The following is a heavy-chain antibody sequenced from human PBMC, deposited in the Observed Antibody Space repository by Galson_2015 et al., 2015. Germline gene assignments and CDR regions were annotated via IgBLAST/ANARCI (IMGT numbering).Heavy chain of an antibody. Sequence: SVKVSCKASGSTFTSYGISWVRQAPGQGLEWMGWISAYNGNTNYAQKLQGRVTMTTDTSTSTAYMELRSLRSDDTAVYYCARDRVVVPYYYGSGSYDTNYYYYYMDVWGKGTTVTVSS. D-gene: IGHD3-10*01. V-gene: IGHV1-18*01. CDR3: ARDRVVVPYYYGSGSYDTNYYYYYMDV. CDR2: ISAYNGNT. J-gene: IGHJ6*03. CDR1: GSTFTSYG.